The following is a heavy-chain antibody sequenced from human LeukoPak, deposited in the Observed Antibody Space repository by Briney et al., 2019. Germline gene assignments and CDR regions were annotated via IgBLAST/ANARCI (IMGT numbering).Heavy chain of an antibody. J-gene: IGHJ4*02. CDR2: IKQDGSEK. CDR1: GFTFSSYW. V-gene: IGHV3-7*01. Sequence: GGSLRLSCAASGFTFSSYWMSWVRQAPGKGLEWVANIKQDGSEKYYVDSVKGRFTISRDNAKNSLYLQMNSLRAEDTAVYYCARGCSSTSCYLFDYWGQGTLVTVSS. CDR3: ARGCSSTSCYLFDY. D-gene: IGHD2-2*01.